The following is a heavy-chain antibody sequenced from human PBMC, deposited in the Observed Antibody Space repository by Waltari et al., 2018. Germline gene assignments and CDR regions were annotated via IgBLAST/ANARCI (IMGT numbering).Heavy chain of an antibody. CDR2: INACNGNT. CDR3: AREGRHYYYYGMDV. V-gene: IGHV1-3*01. Sequence: QVQLVQSGAEVKKPGASVKVSCKASGYTFTSYAMHWVRQAPGQRLEWMGWINACNGNTKYSQKFQGRVTITRDTSASTAYMELSSLRSEDTAVYYCAREGRHYYYYGMDVWGQGTTVTVSS. J-gene: IGHJ6*02. CDR1: GYTFTSYA.